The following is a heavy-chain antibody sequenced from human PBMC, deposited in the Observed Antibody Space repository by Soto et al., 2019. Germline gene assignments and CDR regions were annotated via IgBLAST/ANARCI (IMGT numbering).Heavy chain of an antibody. CDR2: IYYSGST. J-gene: IGHJ6*01. Sequence: SETLSLTCTVSGGSISSYYWSWIRQPPWKGLEWIGYIYYSGSTNYNPSLKSRVTISVDTSKNQFSLKLSSVTAADTAVYYCARHVPYCSDTSHCAYGMDVWGQGTTVTVAS. CDR1: GGSISSYY. D-gene: IGHD2-2*01. V-gene: IGHV4-59*01. CDR3: ARHVPYCSDTSHCAYGMDV.